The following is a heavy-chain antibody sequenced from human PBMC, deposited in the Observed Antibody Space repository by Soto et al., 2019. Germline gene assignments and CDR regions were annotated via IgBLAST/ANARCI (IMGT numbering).Heavy chain of an antibody. J-gene: IGHJ4*02. CDR3: ARRSTPEYYYDSSGLYYFDY. CDR1: GYSFTSYW. V-gene: IGHV5-51*01. CDR2: IYPGDSDT. D-gene: IGHD3-22*01. Sequence: PGESLKISCKGSGYSFTSYWIGWVRQMPGKGLEWMGIIYPGDSDTRYSPSFQGQVTISADKSISTAYLQWSSLKASDTATYYCARRSTPEYYYDSSGLYYFDYWGQGALVTAPQ.